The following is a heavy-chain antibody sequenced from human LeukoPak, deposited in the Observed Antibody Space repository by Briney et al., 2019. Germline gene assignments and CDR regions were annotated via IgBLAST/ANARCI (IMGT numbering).Heavy chain of an antibody. CDR3: ARDITNNYYDSSGYDY. V-gene: IGHV3-23*01. J-gene: IGHJ4*02. CDR2: ISGSGGST. D-gene: IGHD3-22*01. Sequence: GGSLRLSCAASGFTFSSYAMSWVRQAPGKGLERVSAISGSGGSTYYADSVKGRFTISRDNSKNTLYLQMNSLRAEDTAVYYCARDITNNYYDSSGYDYWGQGTLVTVSS. CDR1: GFTFSSYA.